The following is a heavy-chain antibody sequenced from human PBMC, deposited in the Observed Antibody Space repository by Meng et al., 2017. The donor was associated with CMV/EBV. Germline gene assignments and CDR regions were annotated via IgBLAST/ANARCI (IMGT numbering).Heavy chain of an antibody. J-gene: IGHJ4*02. CDR3: TTVTILIDY. CDR1: GFTFSSYA. D-gene: IGHD3-3*01. V-gene: IGHV3-15*01. CDR2: IKSKTDGGTT. Sequence: GESLKISCAASGFTFSSYAMHWVRQAPGKGLEWVGRIKSKTDGGTTDYAAPVKGRFTISRDDSKNTLYLQMNSLKTEDTAVYYCTTVTILIDYWGQGTLVTVSS.